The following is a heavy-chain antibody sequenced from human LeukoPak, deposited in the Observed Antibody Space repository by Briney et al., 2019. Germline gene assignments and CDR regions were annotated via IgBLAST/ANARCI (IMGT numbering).Heavy chain of an antibody. CDR3: ATDRLGSGPAFDI. Sequence: GGSLRLSCAASGFTFSSYSMNWVRQAPGKGLEWVSYISSSSSTIYYADSVKGRFTISRDNAKNSLYLQMNSLRAEDTAVYYCATDRLGSGPAFDIWGQGTMVTVSS. V-gene: IGHV3-48*04. D-gene: IGHD3-10*01. CDR1: GFTFSSYS. CDR2: ISSSSSTI. J-gene: IGHJ3*02.